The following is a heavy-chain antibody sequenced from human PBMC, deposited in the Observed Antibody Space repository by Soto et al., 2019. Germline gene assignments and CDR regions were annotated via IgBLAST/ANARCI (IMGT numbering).Heavy chain of an antibody. Sequence: PGGSLRLSCVGSGFTFPFIYIEMNWVREAPVKGLEGVSYISSSCSTIYYAASVKGRFTVARDNAKNSLYLEMNSLRAEDTAVYYCARGSGYYDILSPPANWGPGTLVTVSS. J-gene: IGHJ4*02. V-gene: IGHV3-48*03. D-gene: IGHD3-9*01. CDR3: ARGSGYYDILSPPAN. CDR2: ISSSCSTI. CDR1: GFTFPFIYI.